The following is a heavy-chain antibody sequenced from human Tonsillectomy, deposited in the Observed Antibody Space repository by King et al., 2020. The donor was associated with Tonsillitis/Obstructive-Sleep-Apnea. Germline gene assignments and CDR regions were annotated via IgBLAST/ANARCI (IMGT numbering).Heavy chain of an antibody. CDR2: INHSGST. CDR1: GGSFSGYY. D-gene: IGHD5-12*01. V-gene: IGHV4-34*01. CDR3: ARTGPGWLRLRPGERWFDP. J-gene: IGHJ5*02. Sequence: VQLQQWGAGLLKPSETLSLTCAVYGGSFSGYYWSWIRQPPGKGLEWIGEINHSGSTNYKPSLKSRVTISVDTSKNQFSLKLSSVTAADTAVYYCARTGPGWLRLRPGERWFDPWGQGTLVTVSS.